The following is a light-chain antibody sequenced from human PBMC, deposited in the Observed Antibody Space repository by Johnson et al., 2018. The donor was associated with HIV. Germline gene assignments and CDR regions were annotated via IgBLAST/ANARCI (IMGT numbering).Light chain of an antibody. CDR2: ENN. V-gene: IGLV1-51*02. Sequence: QSVLTQPPSLSAAPGQKVTISCSGSSSDMGNYAVSWYQQLPGTAPKLLIYENNKRPSGIPDRFSGSKSGTSATLGITGLQTGDEADYYCGTWDNSLTTGGVFGTGTKVTVL. CDR3: GTWDNSLTTGGV. J-gene: IGLJ1*01. CDR1: SSDMGNYA.